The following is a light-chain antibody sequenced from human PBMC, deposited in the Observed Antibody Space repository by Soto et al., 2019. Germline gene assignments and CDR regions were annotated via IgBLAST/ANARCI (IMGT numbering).Light chain of an antibody. J-gene: IGKJ5*01. Sequence: DIRLTQSPSSLSASVGDRVTITCRASQGVGTFLAWYQHKPGKAPKSLIKTASTLPSGVPSRFSGSVSGTDFTLTISCLQPEDVATYYCQQYSTYPRPFGRGTR. CDR2: TAS. V-gene: IGKV1D-16*01. CDR1: QGVGTF. CDR3: QQYSTYPRP.